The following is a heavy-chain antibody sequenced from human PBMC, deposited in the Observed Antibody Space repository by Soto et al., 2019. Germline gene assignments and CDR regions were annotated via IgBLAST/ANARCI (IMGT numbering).Heavy chain of an antibody. J-gene: IGHJ4*02. D-gene: IGHD1-26*01. CDR1: GFTFSSYG. V-gene: IGHV3-33*01. Sequence: QVQLVESGGGVVQPGRSLRLSCAASGFTFSSYGMHWVRQAPGKGLEWVAVIWYDGSNKYYADSVKGRFTISRDNSKNTLYLQMNSLRAEDTAVYYCARQLDSGSYYGVDYWGQGTLVTVSS. CDR3: ARQLDSGSYYGVDY. CDR2: IWYDGSNK.